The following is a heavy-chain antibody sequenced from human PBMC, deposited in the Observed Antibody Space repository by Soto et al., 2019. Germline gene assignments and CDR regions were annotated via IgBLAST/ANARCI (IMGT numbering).Heavy chain of an antibody. CDR3: ARDRGYCISTSCYVLVGGNDY. Sequence: QVQLVESGGGVVQPGRSLRLSCAASGFTFSSYAMHWVRQAPGKGLEWVAGISYDGSNKYYADSVKGRFTISRDKSKNTLYLKMNSLRAEDTAVYYCARDRGYCISTSCYVLVGGNDYWGQGTLVTVSS. D-gene: IGHD2-2*01. V-gene: IGHV3-30-3*01. CDR1: GFTFSSYA. J-gene: IGHJ4*02. CDR2: ISYDGSNK.